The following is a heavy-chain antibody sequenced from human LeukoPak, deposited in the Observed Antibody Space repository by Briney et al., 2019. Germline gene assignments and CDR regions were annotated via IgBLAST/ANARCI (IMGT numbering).Heavy chain of an antibody. CDR3: AKDFTRGRGVDY. CDR1: GFTFSSYA. Sequence: GRSLRLSCAASGFTFSSYAMHWVRQAPGKGLEWVAVISYDGSNKYYADSVKGRFTISRDNSKNTLYLQMNSLRTEDTAVYYCAKDFTRGRGVDYWGQGTLVTVSS. J-gene: IGHJ4*02. CDR2: ISYDGSNK. D-gene: IGHD1-14*01. V-gene: IGHV3-30-3*01.